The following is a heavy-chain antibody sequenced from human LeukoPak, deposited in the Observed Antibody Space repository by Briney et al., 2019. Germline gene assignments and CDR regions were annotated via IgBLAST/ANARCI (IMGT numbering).Heavy chain of an antibody. CDR3: TNHGGYEGLADY. D-gene: IGHD5-12*01. V-gene: IGHV3-15*01. CDR2: IKSNTDGGTT. Sequence: GGSLRPSCAASGFTFSKSWMGWVRQAPGKGLEWVGRIKSNTDGGTTDYAAPGKGRFTISRDDSKNTLYIQMNSLKTEDTAVYYCTNHGGYEGLADYWGQGTLVTVSS. J-gene: IGHJ4*02. CDR1: GFTFSKSW.